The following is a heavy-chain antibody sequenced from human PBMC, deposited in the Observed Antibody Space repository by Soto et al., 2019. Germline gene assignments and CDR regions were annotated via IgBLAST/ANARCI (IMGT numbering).Heavy chain of an antibody. D-gene: IGHD2-2*01. V-gene: IGHV4-39*01. CDR3: ARLDCSSTSCLMDV. J-gene: IGHJ6*04. CDR1: GGSISSSSYY. CDR2: IYYSGST. Sequence: QLQLQESGPGLVKPSETLSLTCTVSGGSISSSSYYWGWIRQPPGKVLAWIGSIYYSGSTYYNPSLKSRVTIAVDTSKNQFSLKLSSVTAADTAVYYCARLDCSSTSCLMDVWGKGTTVTVSS.